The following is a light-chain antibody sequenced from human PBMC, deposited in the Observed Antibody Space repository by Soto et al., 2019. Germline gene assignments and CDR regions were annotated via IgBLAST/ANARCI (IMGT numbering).Light chain of an antibody. CDR2: GAS. CDR3: QQYGSA. CDR1: QSVSSSY. J-gene: IGKJ1*01. Sequence: PGERATLSCRASQSVSSSYLAWYQQKPGQAPRLLIYGASSRATGIPDRFSGSGSGTDFTLTISRLEPEDFAVYYCQQYGSAFGQGTKV. V-gene: IGKV3-20*01.